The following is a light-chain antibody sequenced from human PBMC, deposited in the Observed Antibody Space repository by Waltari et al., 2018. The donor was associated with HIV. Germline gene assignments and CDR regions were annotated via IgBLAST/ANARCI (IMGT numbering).Light chain of an antibody. Sequence: SFDLTQTPSLSVSPGQTARISCSGDTLTKQYAYWYQKKTGQAPLLIIYNDIERPAGIPERFSGSTSGTSVTLTISEVQAEDEADYYCQSADITGSIWRFGGGTKVTVL. CDR3: QSADITGSIWR. CDR2: NDI. CDR1: TLTKQY. J-gene: IGLJ3*02. V-gene: IGLV3-25*03.